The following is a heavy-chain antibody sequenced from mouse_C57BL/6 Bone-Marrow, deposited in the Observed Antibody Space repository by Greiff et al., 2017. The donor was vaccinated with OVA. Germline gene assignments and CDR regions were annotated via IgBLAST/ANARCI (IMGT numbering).Heavy chain of an antibody. Sequence: VQLQQPGAELVKPGASVKLSCKASGYTFTSYWMPWVKQRPGQGLEWIGMIHTNSGSTNYNEKFKSKATLTVDKSSSTAYMQLSSLASEDSAVYYCSRFVPPMDYCGQGTAVTVSS. J-gene: IGHJ4*01. CDR2: IHTNSGST. V-gene: IGHV1-64*01. CDR1: GYTFTSYW. CDR3: SRFVPPMDY.